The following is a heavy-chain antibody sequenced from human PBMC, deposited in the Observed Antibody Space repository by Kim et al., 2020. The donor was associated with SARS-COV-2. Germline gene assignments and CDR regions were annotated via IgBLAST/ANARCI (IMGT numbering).Heavy chain of an antibody. J-gene: IGHJ4*02. CDR1: RFTFSSYG. V-gene: IGHV3-33*06. CDR2: IWYDGSNK. D-gene: IGHD2-15*01. Sequence: GRSLRLSCAASRFTFSSYGLHWVRQAPGKVLEWVAVIWYDGSNKYHADSVKGRFTISRDNSKNTLYLQMNNLRAEDTAVYYCAKERRKYCSGGSCHVEYWGQGTLVTVSS. CDR3: AKERRKYCSGGSCHVEY.